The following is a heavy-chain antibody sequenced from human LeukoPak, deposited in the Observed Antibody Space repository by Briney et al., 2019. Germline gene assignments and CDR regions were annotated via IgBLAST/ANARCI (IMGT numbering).Heavy chain of an antibody. J-gene: IGHJ6*04. CDR3: AELGITMIGGV. Sequence: GGSLRLSCAASGFTFSNYAMSWVRQAPGKGLEWVSAISGSGGSTYYADSVKGRFTISRDNPKNTLYLQMNSLRAEDTAVYYCAELGITMIGGVWGKGTTVTISS. CDR2: ISGSGGST. CDR1: GFTFSNYA. D-gene: IGHD3-10*02. V-gene: IGHV3-23*01.